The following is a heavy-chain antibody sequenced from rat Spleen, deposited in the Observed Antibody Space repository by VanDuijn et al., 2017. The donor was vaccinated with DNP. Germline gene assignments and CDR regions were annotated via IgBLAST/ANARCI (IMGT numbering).Heavy chain of an antibody. V-gene: IGHV5-7*01. CDR2: ISYNGGTP. D-gene: IGHD1-12*01. J-gene: IGHJ4*01. CDR1: GITFSDHN. CDR3: ARHRTIMPYYYVMDA. Sequence: EVQLVASGGGLVQPGRSLKLSCAVSGITFSDHNMAWVRQAPKKGLEWVATISYNGGTPYYRDSVKGRFTISSDNAQSTLFLQMDSLRSEDTATYYCARHRTIMPYYYVMDAWGQGASVTVSS.